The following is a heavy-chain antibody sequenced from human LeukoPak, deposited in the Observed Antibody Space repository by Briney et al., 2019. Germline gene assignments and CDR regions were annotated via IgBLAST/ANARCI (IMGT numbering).Heavy chain of an antibody. D-gene: IGHD2-15*01. CDR1: GFTFSYYS. CDR3: ARGVKSRFCSGETCYGVDSYYYMDV. V-gene: IGHV3-48*04. CDR2: ITSSNDTI. Sequence: GGSLRLFCAASGFTFSYYSMNWVRQAPGKGLEWVSYITSSNDTIYYADSVRGRFSISRDNAKNSLYLQMNSLRAEDTAVYYCARGVKSRFCSGETCYGVDSYYYMDVWGKGSTVTVSS. J-gene: IGHJ6*03.